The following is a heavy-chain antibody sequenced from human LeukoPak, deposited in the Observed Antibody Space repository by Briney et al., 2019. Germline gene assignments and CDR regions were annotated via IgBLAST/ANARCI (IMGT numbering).Heavy chain of an antibody. CDR2: INPNSGGT. V-gene: IGHV1-2*02. CDR3: ARVLVVVAAAPPDFDY. D-gene: IGHD2-15*01. Sequence: ASVKVSCKASGYTFTGYYMHWVRQAPGQGLEWMGWINPNSGGTNYAQNLQGRVTMTTDTSTSTAYMELRSLRSDDTAVYYCARVLVVVAAAPPDFDYWGQGTLVTVSS. CDR1: GYTFTGYY. J-gene: IGHJ4*02.